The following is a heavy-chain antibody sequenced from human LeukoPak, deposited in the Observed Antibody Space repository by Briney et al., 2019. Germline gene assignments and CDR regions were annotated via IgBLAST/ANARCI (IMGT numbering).Heavy chain of an antibody. J-gene: IGHJ4*02. CDR2: IYSGGST. Sequence: GGSLRLSCAASGFTFSSYAMHWVRQAPGKGLEWVSVIYSGGSTYYADSVKGRFTISRDNSKNTLYLQMNSLRAEDTAVYYCARDDYGVFDYWGQGTLVTVSS. V-gene: IGHV3-66*01. CDR3: ARDDYGVFDY. CDR1: GFTFSSYA. D-gene: IGHD4-17*01.